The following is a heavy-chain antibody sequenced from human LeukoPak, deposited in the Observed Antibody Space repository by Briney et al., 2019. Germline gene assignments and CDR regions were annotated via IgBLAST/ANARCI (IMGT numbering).Heavy chain of an antibody. J-gene: IGHJ4*02. V-gene: IGHV3-23*01. CDR1: GFTFSNYA. CDR3: AGRVTGYSSGYVY. D-gene: IGHD5-18*01. Sequence: GGSLRLSCVASGFTFSNYAMSWVRQAPEKGLDWVSVISGSAHKIRYADSVKGRFTISRDNSENTVYLQMNNLRAEDTALYYCAGRVTGYSSGYVYWGQGALVTVSS. CDR2: ISGSAHKI.